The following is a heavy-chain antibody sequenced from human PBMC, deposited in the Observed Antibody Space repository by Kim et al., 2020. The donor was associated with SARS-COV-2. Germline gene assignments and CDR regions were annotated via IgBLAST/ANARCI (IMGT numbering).Heavy chain of an antibody. CDR2: INHSGST. D-gene: IGHD2-2*01. V-gene: IGHV4-34*01. J-gene: IGHJ3*02. CDR3: ARGQYQLRDAFDI. Sequence: SETLSLTCAVYGGSFSGYYWSWICQPPGKGLEWIGEINHSGSTNYNPSLKSRVTISVDTSKNQFSLKLSSVTAADTAVYYCARGQYQLRDAFDIWGQGTMVTVSS. CDR1: GGSFSGYY.